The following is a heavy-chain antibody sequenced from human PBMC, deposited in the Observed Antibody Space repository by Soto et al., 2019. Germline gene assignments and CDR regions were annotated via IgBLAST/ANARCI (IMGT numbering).Heavy chain of an antibody. CDR2: IYYSGST. D-gene: IGHD2-8*01. CDR1: GGSISSYY. CDR3: AGGYCTNGVCSSFANYFYYYMDV. Sequence: SETLSLTCTVSGGSISSYYWSWIRQPPGKGLEWIGYIYYSGSTNYNPSLKSRVTISVDTSKNQFSLKLSSVTAADTAVYYCAGGYCTNGVCSSFANYFYYYMDVWGKGTTVTVSS. J-gene: IGHJ6*03. V-gene: IGHV4-59*01.